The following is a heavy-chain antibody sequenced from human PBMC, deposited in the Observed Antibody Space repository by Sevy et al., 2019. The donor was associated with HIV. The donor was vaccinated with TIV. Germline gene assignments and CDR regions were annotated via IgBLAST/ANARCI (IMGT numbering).Heavy chain of an antibody. CDR1: GFAFYDYS. J-gene: IGHJ4*02. V-gene: IGHV3-23*01. CDR3: AREGCTRPHDY. Sequence: GGSLRLSCAASGFAFYDYSMSWIRQAPGKGLEWVATLSFGCGKINYADSVKGRFTISRDNSKNSVYRQMDNLRVEDTALYYCAREGCTRPHDYWGQGTRVTVSS. CDR2: LSFGCGKI. D-gene: IGHD2-8*01.